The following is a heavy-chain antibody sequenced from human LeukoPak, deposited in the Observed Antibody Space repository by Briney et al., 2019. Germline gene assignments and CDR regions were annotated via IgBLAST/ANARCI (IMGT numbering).Heavy chain of an antibody. CDR1: GGSFNSYY. Sequence: SETLSLTCAVYGGSFNSYYWTWIRQPPGKGLEWIGSIYYSGSTYYNPSLKSRVTISVDTSKNQFSLKLSSVTAADTAVYYCARIEYSSLFDYWGQGTLVTVSS. CDR3: ARIEYSSLFDY. V-gene: IGHV4-39*01. J-gene: IGHJ4*02. CDR2: IYYSGST. D-gene: IGHD6-6*01.